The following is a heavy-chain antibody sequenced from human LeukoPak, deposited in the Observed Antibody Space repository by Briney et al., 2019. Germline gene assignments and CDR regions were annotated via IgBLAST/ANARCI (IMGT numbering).Heavy chain of an antibody. Sequence: ASVKVSCKASGYTFTSYDINWVRQATGQGLEWMGWMSPNSGNTGYAQKFQGRVTMTRNTSISTAYMELSSLRSEDTAVYYCASGPTLWWEGYAFDIWGQGTMVTVSS. CDR3: ASGPTLWWEGYAFDI. V-gene: IGHV1-8*01. CDR2: MSPNSGNT. D-gene: IGHD2-21*01. J-gene: IGHJ3*02. CDR1: GYTFTSYD.